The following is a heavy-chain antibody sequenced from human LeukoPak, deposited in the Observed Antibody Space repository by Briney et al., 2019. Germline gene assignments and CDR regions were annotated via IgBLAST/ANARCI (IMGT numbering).Heavy chain of an antibody. CDR3: AKDGDGYYYDSTLPDI. Sequence: PGGSLRLSCTASGFTFSSYGMHWVRQAPGKGLEWVAFIRYDGSNKYYADSVKGRFTISRDNSKNTLYPQMNSLGAEDTAVYYCAKDGDGYYYDSTLPDIWGQGTMVTVSS. V-gene: IGHV3-30*02. CDR2: IRYDGSNK. J-gene: IGHJ3*02. D-gene: IGHD3-22*01. CDR1: GFTFSSYG.